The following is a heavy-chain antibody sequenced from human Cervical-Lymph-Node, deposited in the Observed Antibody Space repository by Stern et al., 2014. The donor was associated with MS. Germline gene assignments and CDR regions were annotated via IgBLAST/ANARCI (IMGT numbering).Heavy chain of an antibody. CDR1: GGTFSNTA. Sequence: QVQLVQSGAEVKKPGSSVKVSCTASGGTFSNTAISWLRQAPGQGPEWMGGILPAFGRSNYATKFKVSVTITADESTSTAYMDLSSLRSEDTAVYYCAKERGNSYGFDYWGQGSLVTVSS. D-gene: IGHD5-18*01. CDR3: AKERGNSYGFDY. V-gene: IGHV1-69*12. J-gene: IGHJ4*02. CDR2: ILPAFGRS.